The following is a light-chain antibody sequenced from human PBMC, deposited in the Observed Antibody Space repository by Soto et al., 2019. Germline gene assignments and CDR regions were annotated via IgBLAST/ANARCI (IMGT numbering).Light chain of an antibody. Sequence: QSVLTQSPSVSAAPGQKVTISCSGSSSNIGNNYVSWYQHLPGTAPRLLIYENNKRPSGIPDRFSGSKYGTSATLGITGLQTGDEADYYCGTWDSSLSGGLVVFGGGTQLTVL. CDR3: GTWDSSLSGGLVV. CDR1: SSNIGNNY. J-gene: IGLJ7*01. V-gene: IGLV1-51*01. CDR2: ENN.